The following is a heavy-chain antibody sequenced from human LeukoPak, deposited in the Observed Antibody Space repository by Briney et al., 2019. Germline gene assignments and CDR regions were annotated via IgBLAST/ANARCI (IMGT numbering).Heavy chain of an antibody. CDR2: IIPLFNTA. D-gene: IGHD5-18*01. Sequence: ASVKVSCKASGGTFNSYAVTWVRQAPGQGLEWMGGIIPLFNTANYAQKFQGRVTITADESTTTAYVELSSLRSEDTAVYYCARGIKLWFYFDSWGQGTLVTVSS. J-gene: IGHJ4*02. CDR1: GGTFNSYA. CDR3: ARGIKLWFYFDS. V-gene: IGHV1-69*01.